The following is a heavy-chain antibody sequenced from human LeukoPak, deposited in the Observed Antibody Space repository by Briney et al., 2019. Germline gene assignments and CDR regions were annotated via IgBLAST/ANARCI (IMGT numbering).Heavy chain of an antibody. J-gene: IGHJ5*02. CDR2: VNPNSGDT. V-gene: IGHV1-8*01. Sequence: ASVKVSCKTSGYSFNIYEINWVRQATGQGLEWMGWVNPNSGDTDYAQKFQGRLTMARNTSISTAYMELSGLRLEDTAVYYCSRGPRFDPWGQGTQVTVSS. CDR1: GYSFNIYE. CDR3: SRGPRFDP.